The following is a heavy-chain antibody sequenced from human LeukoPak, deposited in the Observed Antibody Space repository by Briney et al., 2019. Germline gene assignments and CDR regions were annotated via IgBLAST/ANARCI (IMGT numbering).Heavy chain of an antibody. CDR1: GYTFTGYY. CDR2: INPNSGGT. V-gene: IGHV1-2*02. J-gene: IGHJ3*02. Sequence: GASVKVSCKASGYTFTGYYMHWVRQAPGQGLEWMGWINPNSGGTNYAQKFQGRVTMTRDTSISTAYMEQSRLRSDDTAVYYCAREVLRYFDWLSDAFDIWGQGTMVTVSS. D-gene: IGHD3-9*01. CDR3: AREVLRYFDWLSDAFDI.